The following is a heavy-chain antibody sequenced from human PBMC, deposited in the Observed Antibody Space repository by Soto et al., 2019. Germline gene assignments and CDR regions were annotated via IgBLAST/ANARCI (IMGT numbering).Heavy chain of an antibody. V-gene: IGHV3-72*01. CDR3: TVWGSGNDFGAA. J-gene: IGHJ4*02. Sequence: EVQLVESGGGLVQPGGSLRLSCAASGFTFSDHYMDWVRQAPGKGLEWVGRSKNKADSYTTEYAASVKGRFTISRDGSKNSLFLQINSLKTEDTAVYYCTVWGSGNDFGAAWGKGILVTVSS. CDR2: SKNKADSYTT. D-gene: IGHD3-10*01. CDR1: GFTFSDHY.